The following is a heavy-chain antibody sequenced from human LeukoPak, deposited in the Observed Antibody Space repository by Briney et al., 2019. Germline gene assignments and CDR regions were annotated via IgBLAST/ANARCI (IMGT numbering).Heavy chain of an antibody. CDR2: IGQDGSEK. CDR1: GFTFSSYW. V-gene: IGHV3-7*01. J-gene: IGHJ4*02. CDR3: ARTVRWSDYFDY. Sequence: GGPLRLSCAASGFTFSSYWMSWVRQAPGKGLEWVATIGQDGSEKFYVDSVKGRFTISRDNAKNSLFLKINSLRAGDTSVYYCARTVRWSDYFDYWGQGALVTVSS. D-gene: IGHD6-13*01.